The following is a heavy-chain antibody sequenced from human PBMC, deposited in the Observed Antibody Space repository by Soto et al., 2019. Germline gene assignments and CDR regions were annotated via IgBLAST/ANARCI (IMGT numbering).Heavy chain of an antibody. J-gene: IGHJ4*02. CDR3: ARPRDGYNLNPIDQ. D-gene: IGHD5-12*01. Sequence: QVQLQVSGPGLVKPSATLSLSCTVSTGSTNSFYWSWIRQPPGKGLQWLGYFFYTGSTNHNPSLKSRVTISLDMSSNQFALRLRSVTAADTAMYYCARPRDGYNLNPIDQWRQGLLVTVSS. CDR2: FFYTGST. V-gene: IGHV4-59*01. CDR1: TGSTNSFY.